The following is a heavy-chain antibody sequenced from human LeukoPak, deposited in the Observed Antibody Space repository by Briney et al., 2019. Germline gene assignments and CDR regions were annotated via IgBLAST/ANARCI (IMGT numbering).Heavy chain of an antibody. D-gene: IGHD3-9*01. Sequence: GGSLRLSCEGSAFIFSGHWMNWVRQTPGKGLEWVASIKEDGSERQYVDSVKGRFSISRDNTKGSLFLQLNSLRAEDTAVYYCARASDIYGMDVWGQGTTVTVSS. CDR1: AFIFSGHW. CDR3: ARASDIYGMDV. V-gene: IGHV3-7*01. J-gene: IGHJ6*02. CDR2: IKEDGSER.